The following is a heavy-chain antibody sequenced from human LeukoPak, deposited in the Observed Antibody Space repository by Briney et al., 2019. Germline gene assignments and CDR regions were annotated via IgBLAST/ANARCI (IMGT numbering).Heavy chain of an antibody. CDR2: IYYSGSP. V-gene: IGHV4-39*01. D-gene: IGHD3/OR15-3a*01. CDR1: GVSICSNSYY. J-gene: IGHJ4*02. CDR3: ARWRTARTGFDY. Sequence: PSETLSLTCTVSGVSICSNSYYWGWIRQPPGKGLEWIGSIYYSGSPYYNPSLKSRVTISVDTSKNQFSLKVISVTAADTAVYYCARWRTARTGFDYWGQGTLVTVSS.